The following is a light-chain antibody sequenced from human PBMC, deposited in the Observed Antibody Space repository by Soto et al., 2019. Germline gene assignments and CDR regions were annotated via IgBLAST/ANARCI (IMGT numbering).Light chain of an antibody. Sequence: DIQMTQSQSSVSASVGDRVTITCRASQGIISWLAWYQQKPGKAPKLLIYAASSLQSGVPSRFSGSGSGTDFTLTISSLQPEDFATYSCQQANSFPLTFGGGTKVEIK. V-gene: IGKV1-12*01. J-gene: IGKJ4*01. CDR2: AAS. CDR1: QGIISW. CDR3: QQANSFPLT.